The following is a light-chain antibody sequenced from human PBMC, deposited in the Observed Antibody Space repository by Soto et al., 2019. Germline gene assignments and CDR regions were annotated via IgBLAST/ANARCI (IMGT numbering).Light chain of an antibody. CDR3: QQYDISPLT. J-gene: IGKJ4*01. CDR1: QNVTSRL. V-gene: IGKV3-20*01. CDR2: AAS. Sequence: LSQSPGTLTLTKGERATLTCRASQNVTSRLLAWYQRKPGQAPRLLIYAASARATGIPDRFSGSGSGTDFILTISRLEPEDFAVYYCQQYDISPLTFGGGTKVDI.